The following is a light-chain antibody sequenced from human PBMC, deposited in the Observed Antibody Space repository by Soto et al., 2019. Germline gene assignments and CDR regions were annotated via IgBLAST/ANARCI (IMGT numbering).Light chain of an antibody. J-gene: IGLJ1*01. CDR2: GSN. CDR3: AAWDDSLSGYV. Sequence: SVLTQPPSASGTPGQSVTISCSGSSSNIGSNSVNWYQQLPGTAPKLLIYGSNQRPSGVPDRFSGSKSGTSASLAISGLQSENGADYYCAAWDDSLSGYVFGTGTKVTVL. CDR1: SSNIGSNS. V-gene: IGLV1-44*01.